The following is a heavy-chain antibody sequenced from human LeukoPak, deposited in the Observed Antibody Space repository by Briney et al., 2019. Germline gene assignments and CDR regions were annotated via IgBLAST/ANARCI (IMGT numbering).Heavy chain of an antibody. J-gene: IGHJ4*02. Sequence: GGSLRLSCAASGFTFSNAWMSWVRQAPGKGLEWVGRIKSKTDGGTTDYAAPVKGRFTISRDDSKNTLYLQMNSLKTEDTAVYYCTTNIGSTLWDYYFDYWGQGTLVTVSS. V-gene: IGHV3-15*01. CDR3: TTNIGSTLWDYYFDY. CDR1: GFTFSNAW. D-gene: IGHD1-26*01. CDR2: IKSKTDGGTT.